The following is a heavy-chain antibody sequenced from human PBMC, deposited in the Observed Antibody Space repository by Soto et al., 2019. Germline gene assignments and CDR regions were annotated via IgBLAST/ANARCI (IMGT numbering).Heavy chain of an antibody. J-gene: IGHJ4*02. CDR1: GYAFTGYY. Sequence: APVKVSCKASGYAFTGYYMHWVRQAPGQGLEWMGWINPNSGGTNYAQKFQGRVTMTRDTSISTAYMELSTLTSVDTAVYYCARVATDYLGQGTLVTVSS. CDR3: ARVATDY. CDR2: INPNSGGT. D-gene: IGHD5-12*01. V-gene: IGHV1-2*02.